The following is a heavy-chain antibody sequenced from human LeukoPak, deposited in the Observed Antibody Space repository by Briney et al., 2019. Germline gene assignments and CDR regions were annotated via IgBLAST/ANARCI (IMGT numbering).Heavy chain of an antibody. J-gene: IGHJ4*02. D-gene: IGHD2-21*02. CDR2: IGTTSGAI. V-gene: IGHV3-48*01. CDR1: GFTFNAFG. CDR3: ARFRTWGDKAFDY. Sequence: PWGSLRLSCAASGFTFNAFGMNWVRQAPGKGLEWVSYIGTTSGAIYYADSVKGRFTISRDSAKNSLYLQMNSLRAEDTAVYYCARFRTWGDKAFDYWGQGTLVTVSS.